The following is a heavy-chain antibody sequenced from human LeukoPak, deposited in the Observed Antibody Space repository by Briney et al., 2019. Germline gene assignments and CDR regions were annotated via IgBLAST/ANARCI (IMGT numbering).Heavy chain of an antibody. Sequence: GGSLRLSCAVSGFPFSGFWMSWSRQAPGKGLEWVASINSDGSEGYYADVVKGRFTISRDNAKNSLYLQINSLRAEDTAVYYCARSSYSSSSSVWGQGTMVTVSS. D-gene: IGHD6-6*01. J-gene: IGHJ3*01. CDR3: ARSSYSSSSSV. CDR1: GFPFSGFW. CDR2: INSDGSEG. V-gene: IGHV3-7*03.